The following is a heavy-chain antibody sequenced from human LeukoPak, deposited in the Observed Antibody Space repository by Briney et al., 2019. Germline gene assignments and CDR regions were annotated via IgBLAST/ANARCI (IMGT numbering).Heavy chain of an antibody. Sequence: ASVKVSCKASGCTFTSYAIHWVRQAPGQRLEWMGWISAYNGNTNYAQKLQGRVTMTTDTSTSTAYMELSSLRSEDTAVYYCARVRTSYEDSDAFDIWGQGTMVTVSS. V-gene: IGHV1-18*01. CDR2: ISAYNGNT. J-gene: IGHJ3*02. CDR1: GCTFTSYA. CDR3: ARVRTSYEDSDAFDI. D-gene: IGHD1-26*01.